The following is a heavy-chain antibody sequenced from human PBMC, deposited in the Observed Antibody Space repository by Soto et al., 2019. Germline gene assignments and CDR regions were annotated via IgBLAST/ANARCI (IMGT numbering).Heavy chain of an antibody. CDR2: ISTYKKDT. V-gene: IGHV1-18*01. D-gene: IGHD1-26*01. J-gene: IGHJ4*02. Sequence: QVQLVQSGAEVKKPGASVKVSCKASGYTFTNYGITWVRQAPGQGLEWMGWISTYKKDTDYAQKLQGRVTMTTDTSTSTAYMELWSLGSDDTAVYYCARSDSGIYSDWGQGTLVIVSS. CDR1: GYTFTNYG. CDR3: ARSDSGIYSD.